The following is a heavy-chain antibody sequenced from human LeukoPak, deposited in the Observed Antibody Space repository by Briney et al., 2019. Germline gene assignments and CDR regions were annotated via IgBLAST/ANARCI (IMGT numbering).Heavy chain of an antibody. Sequence: GGSLRLSCAASGFTFSSYGMHWVRQAPGKGLEWVSAISGSGGSTYYADSVKGRFTISRDNSKNTLYPQMNSLRAEDTAVCYCAKEGPRYYYYYMDVWGKGTTVTISS. CDR3: AKEGPRYYYYYMDV. V-gene: IGHV3-23*01. CDR1: GFTFSSYG. J-gene: IGHJ6*03. CDR2: ISGSGGST.